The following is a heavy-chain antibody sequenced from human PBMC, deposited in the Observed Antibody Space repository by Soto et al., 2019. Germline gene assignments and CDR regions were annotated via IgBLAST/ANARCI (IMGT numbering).Heavy chain of an antibody. D-gene: IGHD6-13*01. J-gene: IGHJ4*02. Sequence: QLQLQESGPGLVKPSETLSLTCTVSGGSISSSSYYWGWIRQPPGKGLEWIGCIHYSGSTYYNPSLRSRVTSSVDTSKNQFDLQVSSVTAAYTAVYYCARRLFSSTWPSYFDDWGQGTLVTVSS. CDR2: IHYSGST. V-gene: IGHV4-39*01. CDR3: ARRLFSSTWPSYFDD. CDR1: GGSISSSSYY.